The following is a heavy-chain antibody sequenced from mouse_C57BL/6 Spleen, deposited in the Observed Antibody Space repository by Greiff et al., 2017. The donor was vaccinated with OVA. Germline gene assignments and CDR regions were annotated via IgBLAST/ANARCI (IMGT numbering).Heavy chain of an antibody. CDR3: ARSHTNYYAMDY. Sequence: EVQLQQSGPELVKPGASVKIPCKASGYTFTDYNMDWVKQSHGKSLEWIGDINPNNGGTIYNQKFKGKATLTVDKSSSTAYMELRSLTSEDTAVYYCARSHTNYYAMDYWGQGTSVTVSS. CDR1: GYTFTDYN. V-gene: IGHV1-18*01. CDR2: INPNNGGT. D-gene: IGHD5-1-1*01. J-gene: IGHJ4*01.